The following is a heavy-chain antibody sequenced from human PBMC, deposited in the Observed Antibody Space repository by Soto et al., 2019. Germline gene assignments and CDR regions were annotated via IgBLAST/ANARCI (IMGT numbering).Heavy chain of an antibody. Sequence: EVQLVESGGGFVQPGGSLRLSYVAAGFTFNNYWMHWVREVPGKGLMWVSRIGGDGSSPAYADSVEGRFTILRDNAKNTLYLQMNSLRIEDTAGYYCAREIIAVLGSIRWFDPWGQGTLVTVSS. V-gene: IGHV3-74*03. CDR1: GFTFNNYW. D-gene: IGHD6-19*01. CDR3: AREIIAVLGSIRWFDP. J-gene: IGHJ5*02. CDR2: IGGDGSSP.